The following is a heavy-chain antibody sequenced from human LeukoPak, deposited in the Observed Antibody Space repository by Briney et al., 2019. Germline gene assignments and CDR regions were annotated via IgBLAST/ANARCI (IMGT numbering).Heavy chain of an antibody. D-gene: IGHD3-22*01. J-gene: IGHJ4*02. Sequence: PGRSLRLSCAASGFTASSNYMSWVRQAPGKGLEWVSVIYSGGSTYYADSVKGRFTISRDNSKNTLYLQMNSLRAEDTAVYYCARVGYYDSPGVLDYWGQGTLVTVSS. CDR3: ARVGYYDSPGVLDY. CDR1: GFTASSNY. V-gene: IGHV3-53*01. CDR2: IYSGGST.